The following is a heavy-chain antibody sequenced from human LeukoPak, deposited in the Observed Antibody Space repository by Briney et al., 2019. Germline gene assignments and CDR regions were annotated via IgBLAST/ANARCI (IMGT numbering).Heavy chain of an antibody. D-gene: IGHD3-10*01. CDR2: IYPGDSDT. V-gene: IGHV5-51*01. Sequence: GESLKISCNGSGYSVTSYWIGWVRQMPGKCLEWMWNIYPGDSDTRYSPSFQGQVTISADKSISTAYLRWSSLKASDTAMYYCARHRPDYGSGSYSYYYYMDVWGKGTTVTISS. CDR1: GYSVTSYW. J-gene: IGHJ6*03. CDR3: ARHRPDYGSGSYSYYYYMDV.